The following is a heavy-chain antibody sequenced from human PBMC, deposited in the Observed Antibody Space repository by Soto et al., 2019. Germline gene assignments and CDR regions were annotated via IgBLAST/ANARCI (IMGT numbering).Heavy chain of an antibody. V-gene: IGHV4-30-2*01. Sequence: SETLSLTCAVSGGSISSGGYSWSWIRQPPGKGLEWIGYIYHSGSTYYNPSLKSRVTISVDRSKNQFSLKLSSVTAADMAVYYCARPGRSAPHWYFDLWGPGTLVTVSS. CDR1: GGSISSGGYS. J-gene: IGHJ2*01. CDR3: ARPGRSAPHWYFDL. CDR2: IYHSGST. D-gene: IGHD3-10*01.